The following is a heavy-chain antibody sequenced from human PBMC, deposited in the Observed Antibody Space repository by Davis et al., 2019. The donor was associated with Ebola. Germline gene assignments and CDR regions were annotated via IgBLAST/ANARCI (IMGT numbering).Heavy chain of an antibody. CDR2: ITRSSAYI. J-gene: IGHJ5*02. CDR3: ARDRGILTGYVAIDP. D-gene: IGHD3-9*01. CDR1: GFTFSSYS. Sequence: GESLKISCAASGFTFSSYSMNWVRQAPGKGLEWVSSITRSSAYIYYADSVKGRFTISRDNAKNSLYLQMNSLRAEDTAVYYCARDRGILTGYVAIDPWGQGTLVTVSS. V-gene: IGHV3-21*01.